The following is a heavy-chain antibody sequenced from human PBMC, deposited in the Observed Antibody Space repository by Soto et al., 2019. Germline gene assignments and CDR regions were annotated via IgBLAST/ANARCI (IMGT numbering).Heavy chain of an antibody. CDR1: GYTFTSYY. J-gene: IGHJ6*02. CDR3: AREGVGHIAVAGQHRYYYYGMDV. D-gene: IGHD6-19*01. Sequence: ASVKVSCKASGYTFTSYYMHWVRQAPGQGLEWMGIINPSGGSTSYAQKFQGRVTMTRDTSTSTVYMELSSLRSEDTAVYYCAREGVGHIAVAGQHRYYYYGMDVWGQGTTVTVSS. CDR2: INPSGGST. V-gene: IGHV1-46*01.